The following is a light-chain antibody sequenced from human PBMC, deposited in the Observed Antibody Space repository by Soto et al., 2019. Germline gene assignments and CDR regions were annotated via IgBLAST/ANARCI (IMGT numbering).Light chain of an antibody. CDR1: QAIRDD. CDR2: GAS. CDR3: LQDNNWPWT. V-gene: IGKV1-6*01. Sequence: AIQMTQSPSSLSASVGDRVTITCRSSQAIRDDLSWYQQKPGKAPKLLIYGASSLQTGVPSRFSGSGSGTDFTLTISSLQPEDFATYYCLQDNNWPWTFGQGTKVDIK. J-gene: IGKJ1*01.